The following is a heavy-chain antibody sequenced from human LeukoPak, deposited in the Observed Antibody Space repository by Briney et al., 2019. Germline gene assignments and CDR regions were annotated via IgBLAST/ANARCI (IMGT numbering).Heavy chain of an antibody. CDR2: ISYDGSNK. V-gene: IGHV3-30*03. D-gene: IGHD1-26*01. J-gene: IGHJ4*02. CDR1: GFTFSSYG. CDR3: ARDFRGSYYSLPHHQDYFDY. Sequence: PGRSLRLSCAASGFTFSSYGMHWVRQAPGKGLEWVAVISYDGSNKYYADSVKGRFTISRDNAKNSLYLQMNSPRAEDTAVYYCARDFRGSYYSLPHHQDYFDYWGQGTLVTVSS.